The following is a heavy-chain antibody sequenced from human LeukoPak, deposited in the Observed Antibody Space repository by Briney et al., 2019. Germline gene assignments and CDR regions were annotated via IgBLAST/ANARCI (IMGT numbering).Heavy chain of an antibody. CDR2: IYSGGST. Sequence: GGSLRLSCAASGFTVSNNYMSWVRQAPGKGLEWVSVIYSGGSTYYADSVKGRFTISRDNSKNTLYLQMNSLRAEDTAVYYCARDPGNNYYDSSGYYDYWGQGTLVTVSS. J-gene: IGHJ4*02. V-gene: IGHV3-66*01. CDR3: ARDPGNNYYDSSGYYDY. CDR1: GFTVSNNY. D-gene: IGHD3-22*01.